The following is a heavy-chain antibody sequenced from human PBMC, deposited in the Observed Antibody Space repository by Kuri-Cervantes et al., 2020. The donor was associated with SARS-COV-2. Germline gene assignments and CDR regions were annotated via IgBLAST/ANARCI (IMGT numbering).Heavy chain of an antibody. CDR2: IKQDGSEK. D-gene: IGHD5-24*01. CDR1: GFTFSSYW. CDR3: ARARMADPFDY. J-gene: IGHJ4*02. V-gene: IGHV3-7*01. Sequence: GGSLRLSCAASGFTFSSYWMSWVRQAPGEGLEWVANIKQDGSEKYYVDSVKGRFTISRDNAKNSLYLQMNSMRAEDTAVYYCARARMADPFDYWGQGTLVTVSS.